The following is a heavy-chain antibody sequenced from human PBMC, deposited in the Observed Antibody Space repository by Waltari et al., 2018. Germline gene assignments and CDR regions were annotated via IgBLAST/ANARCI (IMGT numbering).Heavy chain of an antibody. CDR2: ISSSGTAI. J-gene: IGHJ4*02. CDR3: ARVLSYENNSGWELGY. Sequence: EVQLVESGGGLVQPGGSLRVSCEASGFTFSSYEMNWVRQAPGKGLEWVSYISSSGTAIYYGDSVEGRCTISRDNAKNSRYLQMNSLRAEDTAVYYCARVLSYENNSGWELGYWGQGTLVTVSS. V-gene: IGHV3-48*03. CDR1: GFTFSSYE. D-gene: IGHD6-19*01.